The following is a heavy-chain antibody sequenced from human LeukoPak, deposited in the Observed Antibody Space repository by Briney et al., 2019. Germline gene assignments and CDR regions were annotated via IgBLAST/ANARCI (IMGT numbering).Heavy chain of an antibody. V-gene: IGHV3-7*01. CDR2: IKQDGSEK. J-gene: IGHJ4*02. Sequence: GGSLRLSCAASGFTFSSYWMSWVRQAPGKGLEWVANIKQDGSEKYYVDSVKGRFTISRGNAKNSLYLQMNSLRAEDTAVYYCARVNGGYSYGYYFDYWGQGTLVTVSS. D-gene: IGHD5-18*01. CDR3: ARVNGGYSYGYYFDY. CDR1: GFTFSSYW.